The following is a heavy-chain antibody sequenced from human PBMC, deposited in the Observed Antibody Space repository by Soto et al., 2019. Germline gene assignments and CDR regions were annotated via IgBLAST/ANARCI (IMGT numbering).Heavy chain of an antibody. V-gene: IGHV1-3*01. Sequence: ASVKVSCKASGYTFTSYAMNWVRQAPGQRLEWMGWIQGGNDNTKYSHRFQGRLTFTRDTSPGTTYMELSSLTSEDTAIYYCARDDSGYSGSHYIDYFNFWGQGTLVTVSS. CDR1: GYTFTSYA. D-gene: IGHD1-26*01. CDR2: IQGGNDNT. J-gene: IGHJ4*02. CDR3: ARDDSGYSGSHYIDYFNF.